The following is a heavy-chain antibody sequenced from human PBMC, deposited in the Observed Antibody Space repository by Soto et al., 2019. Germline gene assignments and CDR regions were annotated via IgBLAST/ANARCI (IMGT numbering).Heavy chain of an antibody. CDR2: IWYDGSNK. J-gene: IGHJ6*02. Sequence: VGSLRLSCAASGFTFSSYGMHWVRQAPGKGLEWVAVIWYDGSNKYYADSVKGRFTISRDNSKNTLYLQMNSLRAEDTAVYYCAREDIVVVPAANYYYYYGMDVWGQGTTVTVSS. CDR3: AREDIVVVPAANYYYYYGMDV. CDR1: GFTFSSYG. V-gene: IGHV3-33*01. D-gene: IGHD2-2*01.